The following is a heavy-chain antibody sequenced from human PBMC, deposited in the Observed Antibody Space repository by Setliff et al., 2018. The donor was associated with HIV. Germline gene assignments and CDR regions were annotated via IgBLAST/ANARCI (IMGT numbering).Heavy chain of an antibody. CDR2: IYSTGST. Sequence: PSETLSLTCTVSGASITSHYWSWIRQSPGRELEWIGYIYSTGSTNYNPSLQSRVSISMDASKNKFSLKVTSVTSADTAVYYCASGSPFDGFDMWGQGTMVTVSS. J-gene: IGHJ3*02. CDR1: GASITSHY. V-gene: IGHV4-59*11. D-gene: IGHD1-26*01. CDR3: ASGSPFDGFDM.